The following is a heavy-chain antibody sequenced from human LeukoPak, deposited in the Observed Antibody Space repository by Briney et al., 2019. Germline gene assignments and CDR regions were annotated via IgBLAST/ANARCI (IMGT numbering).Heavy chain of an antibody. Sequence: PGGSLRLSCAASGFTFSSYWMSWVRQAPGKGLEWVANIKKDGSEKYYVDSVKGRFTISRDNAKNSLYLQMNSLRAEDAAVYSCARQVDPIDYWGQGTLVTVSS. CDR3: ARQVDPIDY. D-gene: IGHD2-2*01. J-gene: IGHJ4*02. CDR1: GFTFSSYW. V-gene: IGHV3-7*05. CDR2: IKKDGSEK.